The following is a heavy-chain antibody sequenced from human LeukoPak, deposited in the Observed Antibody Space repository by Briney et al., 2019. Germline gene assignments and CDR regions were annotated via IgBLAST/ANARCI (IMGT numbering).Heavy chain of an antibody. CDR2: ISASGEST. J-gene: IGHJ5*02. CDR1: GFTFSRYA. D-gene: IGHD6-19*01. Sequence: GGSLRLSCAASGFTFSRYAMSWVRQAPGKGLEWVSGISASGESTYYADSVKGRLTISRDNSKNTMYLQMNSLRAEDTAVYYCARDRVAVAGPRGGVYPDWFDPWGQGTLVTVSS. CDR3: ARDRVAVAGPRGGVYPDWFDP. V-gene: IGHV3-23*01.